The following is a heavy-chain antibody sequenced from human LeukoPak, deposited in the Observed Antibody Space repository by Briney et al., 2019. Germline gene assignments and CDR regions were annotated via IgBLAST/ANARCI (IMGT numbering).Heavy chain of an antibody. CDR2: IYYSGST. D-gene: IGHD3-10*01. J-gene: IGHJ4*02. CDR1: GGSISSGGYS. V-gene: IGHV4-30-4*07. CDR3: ARLIMVRGVILDY. Sequence: SSETLSLTCAVSGGSISSGGYSWSWIRQPPGKGLEWIGYIYYSGSTYYNPSLKSRVTISVDTSKNQFSLKLSSVTAADTAVYYCARLIMVRGVILDYWGQGTLVTVSS.